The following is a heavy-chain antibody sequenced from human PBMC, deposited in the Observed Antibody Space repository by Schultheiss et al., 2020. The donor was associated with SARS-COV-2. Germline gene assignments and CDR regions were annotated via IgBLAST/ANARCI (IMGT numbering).Heavy chain of an antibody. D-gene: IGHD2-15*01. Sequence: GESLKISCKGSGYSFTTYWIGWVRQMPGKGPEWMGIIYPGDSDTRYSPSFQGQVTISVDKSISTAYLQWSSLKASDTAMYYCARHGDINWFDPWGQGTLVTVSS. V-gene: IGHV5-51*01. CDR3: ARHGDINWFDP. CDR1: GYSFTTYW. J-gene: IGHJ5*02. CDR2: IYPGDSDT.